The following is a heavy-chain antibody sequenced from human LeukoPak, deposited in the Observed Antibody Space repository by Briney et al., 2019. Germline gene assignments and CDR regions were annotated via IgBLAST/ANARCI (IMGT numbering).Heavy chain of an antibody. CDR1: GFTFSSYA. CDR2: ISGSGGST. Sequence: PGGSLRLSCAASGFTFSSYAMSWVRQAPGKGLEWVSAISGSGGSTYYADSVKGRFTISRDNAKNSLYLQMNSLRAEDTAVYYCAREKDPLGVATIGDFDYWGQGTLVTVSS. J-gene: IGHJ4*02. CDR3: AREKDPLGVATIGDFDY. V-gene: IGHV3-23*01. D-gene: IGHD5-12*01.